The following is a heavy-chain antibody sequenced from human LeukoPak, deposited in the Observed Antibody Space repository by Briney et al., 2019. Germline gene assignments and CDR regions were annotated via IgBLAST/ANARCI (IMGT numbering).Heavy chain of an antibody. V-gene: IGHV4-4*07. J-gene: IGHJ4*02. CDR3: ARDNYYYDSSGYPLDY. CDR2: FDTSGNT. D-gene: IGHD3-22*01. CDR1: GGSITSYY. Sequence: PSETLSLTCTVSGGSITSYYWSWIRRPAGKGLEWSGRFDTSGNTIYNPSLKSRVTMSVDTSKNQFSLKLSSVTAADTAVYYCARDNYYYDSSGYPLDYWGQGTLVTVSS.